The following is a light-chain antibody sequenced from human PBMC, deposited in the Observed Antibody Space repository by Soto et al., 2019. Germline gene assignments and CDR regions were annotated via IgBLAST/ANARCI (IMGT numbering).Light chain of an antibody. Sequence: EIVMTQSPATLSVSPGERATLFCRASQSVSNNLAWYQQKPGQAPRLLIYDASTRATGMPGRFSGSGSGTEFTLTISSLQSEDFAVYFCQQYKNWPPVYTFGQGTKLEIK. CDR1: QSVSNN. J-gene: IGKJ2*01. V-gene: IGKV3-15*01. CDR3: QQYKNWPPVYT. CDR2: DAS.